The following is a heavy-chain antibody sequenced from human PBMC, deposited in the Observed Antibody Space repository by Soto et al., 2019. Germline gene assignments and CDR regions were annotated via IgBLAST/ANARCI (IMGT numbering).Heavy chain of an antibody. CDR3: ARDFRTMVRGVIMNDALDI. V-gene: IGHV1-2*02. Sequence: QVQLVQSGAEVKKPGASVKVSCKASGYTFTGYYMHWVRQAPGQGLEWMGWINPNSGGTNYAQMFQGRVTMTRDTSISTAYMELSRLRSDDTAVYYCARDFRTMVRGVIMNDALDIWGQGTMVTVSS. CDR2: INPNSGGT. D-gene: IGHD3-10*01. J-gene: IGHJ3*02. CDR1: GYTFTGYY.